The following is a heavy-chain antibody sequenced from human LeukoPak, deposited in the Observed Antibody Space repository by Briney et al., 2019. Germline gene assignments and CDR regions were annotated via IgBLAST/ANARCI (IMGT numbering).Heavy chain of an antibody. Sequence: SETLSLTCTVSGGSISSSSYYWGWIRQPPGKGLEWIGSIYYSGSTYYNPSLKSRVTISVDTSKNQFSLKLSSVTAADTAVYYCASGGSFGNWFDPWGQGTLVTVSS. V-gene: IGHV4-39*01. CDR3: ASGGSFGNWFDP. CDR1: GGSISSSSYY. D-gene: IGHD1-26*01. CDR2: IYYSGST. J-gene: IGHJ5*02.